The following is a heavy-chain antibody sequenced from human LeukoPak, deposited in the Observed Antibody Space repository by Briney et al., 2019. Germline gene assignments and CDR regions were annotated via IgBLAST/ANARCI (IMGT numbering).Heavy chain of an antibody. CDR1: GGTFSSYA. Sequence: SVKVSCEASGGTFSSYAISWVRQAPGQGLEWMGRIIPIFGTANYAQKFQGRVTITTDESTSTAYMELSSLRSEDTAVYYCASGVFGGDYFDYWGQGALVTVSS. CDR2: IIPIFGTA. V-gene: IGHV1-69*05. D-gene: IGHD3-3*01. CDR3: ASGVFGGDYFDY. J-gene: IGHJ4*02.